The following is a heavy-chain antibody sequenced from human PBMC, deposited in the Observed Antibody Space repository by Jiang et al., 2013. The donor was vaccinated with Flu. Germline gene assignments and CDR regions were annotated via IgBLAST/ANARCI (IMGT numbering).Heavy chain of an antibody. CDR1: GYTFTTYA. CDR3: ASYTTRVKIIRGVPTLDGMDV. Sequence: QSGSELKEPGDSVKISCKTSGYTFTTYAMNWVRQAPGQGLEWMGWISTNTGESTYAQGFTGRFDFSMDTSVTTAYLQISSLKAEDTAVYFCASYTTRVKIIRGVPTLDGMDVWGQGTTVTVSS. V-gene: IGHV7-4-1*02. CDR2: ISTNTGES. J-gene: IGHJ6*02. D-gene: IGHD3-10*01.